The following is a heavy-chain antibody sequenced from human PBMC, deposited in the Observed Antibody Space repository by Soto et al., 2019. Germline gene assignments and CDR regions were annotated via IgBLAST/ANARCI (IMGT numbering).Heavy chain of an antibody. J-gene: IGHJ4*02. Sequence: GESLKISCAASGFTFSSYGMHWVRQAPGKGLEWVAVIWYDGSNKYYADSVKGRFTISRDNSKNTLYLQMNSLRAEDTAVYYCARESAAKYCSGGSCPFDCWGQGTLVTVSS. CDR2: IWYDGSNK. V-gene: IGHV3-33*01. D-gene: IGHD2-15*01. CDR3: ARESAAKYCSGGSCPFDC. CDR1: GFTFSSYG.